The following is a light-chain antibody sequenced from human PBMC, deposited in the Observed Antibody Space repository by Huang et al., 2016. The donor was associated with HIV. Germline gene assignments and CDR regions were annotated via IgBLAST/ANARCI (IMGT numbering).Light chain of an antibody. CDR3: QQSYSALSS. J-gene: IGKJ5*01. Sequence: IQMTQSPTSLSASVGDRVPIVCRASQSITTYLNWYQQKPGKAPKLLISSASTLHSGVPSRFSGSGSGTEFTLTIRGLQLDDFATYYCQQSYSALSSFGPGTRL. V-gene: IGKV1-39*01. CDR1: QSITTY. CDR2: SAS.